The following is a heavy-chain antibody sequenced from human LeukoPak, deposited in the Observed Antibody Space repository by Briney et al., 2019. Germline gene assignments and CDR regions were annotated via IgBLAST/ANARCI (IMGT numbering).Heavy chain of an antibody. CDR2: INAGNGNT. Sequence: ASVKVSCKASGYTFTSYAMHWVRQAPGQRLEWMGWINAGNGNTKYSQKFQGRVTITRDTSASTAYMELSSLRSEDTAVYYCARERWGIAAAGEFDCWGQGTLVTVSS. CDR1: GYTFTSYA. D-gene: IGHD6-13*01. J-gene: IGHJ4*02. V-gene: IGHV1-3*01. CDR3: ARERWGIAAAGEFDC.